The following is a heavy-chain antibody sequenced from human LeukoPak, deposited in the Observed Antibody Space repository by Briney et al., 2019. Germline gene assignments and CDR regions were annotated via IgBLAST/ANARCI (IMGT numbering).Heavy chain of an antibody. J-gene: IGHJ4*02. D-gene: IGHD2-21*02. CDR1: GFSFSGDY. V-gene: IGHV3-64*01. CDR2: ISGNGVTT. CDR3: ARGGDYEFWNFDF. Sequence: GGSLRLSCAASGFSFSGDYIHWVRQAPGKGLEYVSAISGNGVTTHYTNSVKGWFTISRDNSKNTVYLQMGSLSTEDTAVYYCARGGDYEFWNFDFWGQGILVTVSS.